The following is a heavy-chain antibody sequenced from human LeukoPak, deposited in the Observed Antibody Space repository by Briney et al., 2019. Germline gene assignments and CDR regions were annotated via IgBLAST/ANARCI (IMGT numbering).Heavy chain of an antibody. CDR1: GGSFSGYY. CDR3: ARSVGYCSSTSCSGNWFDP. Sequence: SETLSLTCAVYGGSFSGYYCSRIRQPPGKGLEWIGEINHSGSTNYNPSLKSRVTISVDTSKNQFSLKLSSVTAADTAVYYCARSVGYCSSTSCSGNWFDPWGQGTLVTVSS. J-gene: IGHJ5*02. D-gene: IGHD2-2*01. CDR2: INHSGST. V-gene: IGHV4-34*01.